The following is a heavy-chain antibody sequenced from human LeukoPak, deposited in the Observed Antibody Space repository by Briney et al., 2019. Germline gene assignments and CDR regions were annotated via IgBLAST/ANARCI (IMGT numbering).Heavy chain of an antibody. V-gene: IGHV3-7*01. CDR3: ARTYSYGFTGEGY. CDR2: IKQDGSEK. Sequence: GGSLRLSCAASGFTFSSYWMSWVRQAPGKGLEWVANIKQDGSEKYYVDSVKGRFTISRDNAKNSLYLQMNSLRAEDTAVYYCARTYSYGFTGEGYWGQGTLVTISS. J-gene: IGHJ4*02. D-gene: IGHD5-18*01. CDR1: GFTFSSYW.